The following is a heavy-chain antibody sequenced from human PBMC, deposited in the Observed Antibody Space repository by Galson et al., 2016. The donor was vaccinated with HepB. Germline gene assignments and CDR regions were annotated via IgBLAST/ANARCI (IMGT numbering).Heavy chain of an antibody. CDR3: ARQYSSSSFYYGMDV. D-gene: IGHD6-6*01. CDR1: GDSVSSNSAT. V-gene: IGHV6-1*01. Sequence: CAISGDSVSSNSATWNWIRQFPSRGLEWLGRTYYRSKWYNDYAVSVKCRVTINPDTSTNQFSLHLNSVTPEDTAVYYCARQYSSSSFYYGMDVWGQGTTVTVSS. J-gene: IGHJ6*02. CDR2: TYYRSKWYN.